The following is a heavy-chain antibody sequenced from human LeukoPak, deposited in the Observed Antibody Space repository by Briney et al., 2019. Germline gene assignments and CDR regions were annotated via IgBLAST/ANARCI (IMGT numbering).Heavy chain of an antibody. CDR3: ARGGYSYGSSY. CDR2: ISSGSSTI. Sequence: GGSLRLSCAASGFTFSSSEMNWVRQAPGKGLEWVSYISSGSSTIYNADSMKGRFTISRDNAKNSLYLQMNSLRAEDTAVYYCARGGYSYGSSYWGQGTLVTVSS. J-gene: IGHJ4*02. V-gene: IGHV3-48*03. D-gene: IGHD5-18*01. CDR1: GFTFSSSE.